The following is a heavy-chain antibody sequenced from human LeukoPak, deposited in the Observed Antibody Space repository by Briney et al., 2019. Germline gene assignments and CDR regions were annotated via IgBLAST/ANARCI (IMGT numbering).Heavy chain of an antibody. Sequence: GGSLRLSCAASGFTFSSYAMSWVRQAPGKGLEWISYISPVKNTIYYADSVKGRFTISRDDAKNSLDLQMNSLRAEDTAVYYCARESDRHHDLWSGYLALDYWGQGTRVTVSS. V-gene: IGHV3-48*01. CDR2: ISPVKNTI. CDR1: GFTFSSYA. D-gene: IGHD3-3*01. J-gene: IGHJ4*02. CDR3: ARESDRHHDLWSGYLALDY.